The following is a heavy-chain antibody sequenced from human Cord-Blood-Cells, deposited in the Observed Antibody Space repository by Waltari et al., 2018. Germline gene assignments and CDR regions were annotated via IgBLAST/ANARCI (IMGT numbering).Heavy chain of an antibody. J-gene: IGHJ4*02. Sequence: QVQLVQSGAEVKKPGSSVKVSCKASGGTFSSYAISWVRQAPGQGLEWVGGSTPYSGITNDAQKCQGRVTFTAGESTSTGYMEVSGLRSEDTAVYYWARGPAYCGGDCYSDYWGQGTLVTVSS. CDR2: STPYSGIT. D-gene: IGHD2-21*02. V-gene: IGHV1-69*12. CDR1: GGTFSSYA. CDR3: ARGPAYCGGDCYSDY.